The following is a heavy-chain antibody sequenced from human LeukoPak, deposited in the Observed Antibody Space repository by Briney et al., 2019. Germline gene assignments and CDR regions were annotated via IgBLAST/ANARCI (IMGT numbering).Heavy chain of an antibody. CDR3: ARLSFICSGGSCYSRFFDY. CDR1: GYSFTSYW. Sequence: GESLKISCKGSGYSFTSYWIGWVRQMPGKGLEWMGIIYPGDSDTRYSPSFQGQVTISADKSISTAYLQWSSLKASDTAMYYCARLSFICSGGSCYSRFFDYWGQGTLVTVSS. J-gene: IGHJ4*02. CDR2: IYPGDSDT. D-gene: IGHD2-15*01. V-gene: IGHV5-51*01.